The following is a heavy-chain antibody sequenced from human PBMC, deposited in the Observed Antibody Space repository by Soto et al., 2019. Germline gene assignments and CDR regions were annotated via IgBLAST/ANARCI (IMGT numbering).Heavy chain of an antibody. CDR2: IYYSGST. V-gene: IGHV4-31*03. CDR3: ARDRRDGYNHEAFDY. CDR1: GGSISSGGYY. J-gene: IGHJ4*02. D-gene: IGHD5-12*01. Sequence: QVQLQESGPGLVKPSQTLSLTCTVSGGSISSGGYYWSWIRQHPGKGLEWIGYIYYSGSTYYNPSLKSRVTISVDTSKNQFSLKLSSVTAADTAVYYCARDRRDGYNHEAFDYWGQGTLVTVSS.